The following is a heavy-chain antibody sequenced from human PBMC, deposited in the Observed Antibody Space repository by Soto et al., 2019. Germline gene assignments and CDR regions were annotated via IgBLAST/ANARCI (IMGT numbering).Heavy chain of an antibody. CDR1: GFTFSSYS. CDR2: IISSSSTI. CDR3: ARDGIAVADY. V-gene: IGHV3-48*01. J-gene: IGHJ4*02. D-gene: IGHD6-19*01. Sequence: GGSLRLSCAASGFTFSSYSMNWVRQAPGKGLEWVSYIISSSSTIYYADSVKGRFTISRDNAKNSLYLQMNSLRAEDTAVYYCARDGIAVADYWGQGTLVTVSS.